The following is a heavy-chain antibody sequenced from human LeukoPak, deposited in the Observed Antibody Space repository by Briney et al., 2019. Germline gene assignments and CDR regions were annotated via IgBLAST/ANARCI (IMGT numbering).Heavy chain of an antibody. J-gene: IGHJ6*03. CDR1: GGSISSYY. D-gene: IGHD1-1*01. CDR3: ARAGNEAMAPSPYYYYYMDV. CDR2: INTSGST. Sequence: SETLSLTCTVSGGSISSYYWSWIRQPAGKGLEWIGRINTSGSTNYNSSLKSRVTMSIDTSKNQFSLKLSSVTAADTAVYYCARAGNEAMAPSPYYYYYMDVWGKGTTVTISS. V-gene: IGHV4-4*07.